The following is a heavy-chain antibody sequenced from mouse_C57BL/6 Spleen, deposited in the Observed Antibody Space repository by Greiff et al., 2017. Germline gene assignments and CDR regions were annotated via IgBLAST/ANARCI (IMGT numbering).Heavy chain of an antibody. CDR3: AREGYYGSSCEYAMDY. CDR1: GYTFTDYY. V-gene: IGHV1-76*01. D-gene: IGHD1-1*01. CDR2: IYPGSGNT. Sequence: QVQLKESGAELVRPGASVKLSCKASGYTFTDYYINWVKQRPGQGLEWIARIYPGSGNTYYNEKFKGKATLTAEKSSSTAYLHLSSLTSVDSDVYFCAREGYYGSSCEYAMDYWGQGTSVTVSS. J-gene: IGHJ4*01.